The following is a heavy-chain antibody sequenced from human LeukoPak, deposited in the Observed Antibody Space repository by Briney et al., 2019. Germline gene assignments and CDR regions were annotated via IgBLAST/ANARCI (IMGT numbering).Heavy chain of an antibody. CDR1: GYTFTTYA. J-gene: IGHJ4*02. D-gene: IGHD3/OR15-3a*01. CDR3: ARFWTGYLPDY. Sequence: GASAKVSCKASGYTFTTYAVSWVRQAPGQGLEWMGWISTYNGNTEYVKSLQGRVTMTTDTFSSTAYMELRGLKSDDTAVYYCARFWTGYLPDYWGQGTLVTVSS. V-gene: IGHV1-18*01. CDR2: ISTYNGNT.